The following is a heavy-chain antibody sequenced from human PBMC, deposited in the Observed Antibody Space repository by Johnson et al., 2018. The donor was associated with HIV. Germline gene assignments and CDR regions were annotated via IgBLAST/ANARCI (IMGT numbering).Heavy chain of an antibody. CDR3: ARISGWYSPAFDI. J-gene: IGHJ3*02. D-gene: IGHD6-19*01. V-gene: IGHV3-30-3*01. CDR2: ISYDGSNK. CDR1: GFTFSNYD. Sequence: QVQLVESGGSVVRPGGSLRLSCAASGFTFSNYDMHWVRQAPGKGLEWVAVISYDGSNKYYADSVKGRFTISRDNSKNTLYLQMNSLRAEDTAVYYCARISGWYSPAFDIWGQGTRVTVSS.